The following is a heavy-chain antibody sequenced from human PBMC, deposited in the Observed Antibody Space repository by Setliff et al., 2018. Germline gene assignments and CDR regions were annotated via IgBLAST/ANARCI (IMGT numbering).Heavy chain of an antibody. CDR2: IKSKTDGGAI. Sequence: GGSLRLSCAASGFTFSNAWMSWVRQAPGKGLEWVGRIKSKTDGGAIDYGAPVKGRFTISRDDSGNTLYLQMNSLNTEDTAVYYCATDRRGGCSGASCYDFDYWGQGTLVTVSS. J-gene: IGHJ4*02. CDR3: ATDRRGGCSGASCYDFDY. V-gene: IGHV3-15*01. D-gene: IGHD2-15*01. CDR1: GFTFSNAW.